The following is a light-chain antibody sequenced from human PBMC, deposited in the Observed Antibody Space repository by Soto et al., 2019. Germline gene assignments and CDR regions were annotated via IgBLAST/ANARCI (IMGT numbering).Light chain of an antibody. J-gene: IGKJ3*01. CDR1: QGVSNW. Sequence: DVQMTQSPSSVSASVGDRVTITCRASQGVSNWLVWYQQKPGKAPKLLIYAASSLQSGVPSRFSGSGSGANYNLTIASLQPEDFATYYCQQTNTIPFTFGPGTKVDVK. V-gene: IGKV1-12*01. CDR2: AAS. CDR3: QQTNTIPFT.